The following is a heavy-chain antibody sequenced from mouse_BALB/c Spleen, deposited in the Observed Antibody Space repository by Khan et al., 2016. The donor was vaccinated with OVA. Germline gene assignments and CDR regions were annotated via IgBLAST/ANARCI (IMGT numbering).Heavy chain of an antibody. CDR2: VNPNTGGS. Sequence: VQLQQSGPDLVKPGASVKISCKASGYSFTLYYMTWVKQSHGKSLEWIGRVNPNTGGSDYNQEFKGKAILTVDKSSNTAYMELHSLTSEDSAVYYWSRGDDFFAYWGQGTLVTVSA. CDR1: GYSFTLYY. J-gene: IGHJ3*01. CDR3: SRGDDFFAY. D-gene: IGHD2-12*01. V-gene: IGHV1-26*01.